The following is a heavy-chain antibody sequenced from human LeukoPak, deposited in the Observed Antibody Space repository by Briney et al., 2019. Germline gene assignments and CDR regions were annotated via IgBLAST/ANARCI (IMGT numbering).Heavy chain of an antibody. J-gene: IGHJ3*02. D-gene: IGHD2-21*02. CDR3: ARDDGGDFNDAFNI. CDR2: VKQDGSEK. Sequence: PGGSLTLSCAASGFTFSSYWMSWVRQAPGKGLEWVANVKQDGSEKYYVDSVKGRFTISRDNAKNSLYLQMNSLRAEDTAFYYCARDDGGDFNDAFNIWGQGTLVTVSS. CDR1: GFTFSSYW. V-gene: IGHV3-7*01.